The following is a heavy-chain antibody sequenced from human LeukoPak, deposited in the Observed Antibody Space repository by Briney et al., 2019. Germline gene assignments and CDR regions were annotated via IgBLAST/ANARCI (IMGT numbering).Heavy chain of an antibody. CDR2: ISWNSGSI. CDR3: AKDREYSSSSSFDY. V-gene: IGHV3-9*01. CDR1: GFTFDDYA. J-gene: IGHJ4*02. Sequence: GRSLRLSCAASGFTFDDYAMHWVRQAPGKGLEWVSGISWNSGSICYADSVKGRFTISIDNAKTSMYLQMNSLRAEDTALYYCAKDREYSSSSSFDYWGQGTLVTVSS. D-gene: IGHD6-6*01.